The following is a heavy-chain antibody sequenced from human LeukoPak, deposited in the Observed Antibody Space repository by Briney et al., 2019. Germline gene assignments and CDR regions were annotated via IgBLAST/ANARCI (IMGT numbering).Heavy chain of an antibody. Sequence: GGSLRLSCAASGFTFSYYDMHWVRQATGKGLEWVSGIAAAGDTYYPGSVKGRFTISRDNSKNTLYLQMNGLRAEDTAVYYCARDSRNESGVCYFDYWGQGTLVTVSS. V-gene: IGHV3-13*04. CDR3: ARDSRNESGVCYFDY. CDR1: GFTFSYYD. J-gene: IGHJ4*02. D-gene: IGHD3-10*01. CDR2: IAAAGDT.